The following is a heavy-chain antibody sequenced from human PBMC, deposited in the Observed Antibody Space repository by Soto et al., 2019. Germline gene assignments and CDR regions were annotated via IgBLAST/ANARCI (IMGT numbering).Heavy chain of an antibody. J-gene: IGHJ4*02. CDR2: INPSGGST. CDR1: GYTFTSYY. Sequence: ASLKVSCKASGYTFTSYYMHWVRQTPGQGLEWMGIINPSGGSTSYAQKFQGRVTMTRDTSTSTVYMELSSLRSEDTAVYYCARAFTTRGLGYWRQPTLVTVSS. V-gene: IGHV1-46*01. CDR3: ARAFTTRGLGY. D-gene: IGHD1-1*01.